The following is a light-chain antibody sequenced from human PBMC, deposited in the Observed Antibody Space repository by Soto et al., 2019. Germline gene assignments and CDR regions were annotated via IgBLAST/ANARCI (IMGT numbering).Light chain of an antibody. CDR2: EVT. Sequence: QSALTQPASVSGSPGQSVTISCTGTSSDVGGYNYVSWYQQHPGKAPKLIIYEVTARPSGVSNRFSGSKSGNTASLTISGLQAEDEADYYCSSYTANDTPVFSGGTKLTVL. V-gene: IGLV2-14*01. J-gene: IGLJ2*01. CDR3: SSYTANDTPV. CDR1: SSDVGGYNY.